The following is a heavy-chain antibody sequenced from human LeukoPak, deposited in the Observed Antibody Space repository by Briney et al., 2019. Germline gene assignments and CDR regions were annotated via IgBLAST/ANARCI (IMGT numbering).Heavy chain of an antibody. Sequence: SETLSLTCAVYGGSFSGYYWSWIRQPPGKGLEWIGEINHSGSTNYNPSLKSRVTISVDTSKNQFSLKLSSVTAADTAVYYCARHRPSPSFLVVPAAIDYWGQGTLVTVSS. CDR3: ARHRPSPSFLVVPAAIDY. CDR2: INHSGST. D-gene: IGHD2-2*02. J-gene: IGHJ4*02. V-gene: IGHV4-34*01. CDR1: GGSFSGYY.